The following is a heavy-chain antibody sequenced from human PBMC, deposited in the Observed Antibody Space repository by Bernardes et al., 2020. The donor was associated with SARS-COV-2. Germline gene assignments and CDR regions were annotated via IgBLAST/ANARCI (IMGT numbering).Heavy chain of an antibody. CDR1: GGSVSGGFYY. V-gene: IGHV4-61*01. CDR2: ISNSGST. J-gene: IGHJ4*02. CDR3: ASGAEDDYAGSGYRDADY. D-gene: IGHD3-22*01. Sequence: SETLSLTCTVSGGSVSGGFYYWSWIRQPPGKELEWIGYISNSGSTNYNPSLKSRVTISLDASKNQFSLNLRSVTAADTAVYYCASGAEDDYAGSGYRDADYWGQGTLVTISS.